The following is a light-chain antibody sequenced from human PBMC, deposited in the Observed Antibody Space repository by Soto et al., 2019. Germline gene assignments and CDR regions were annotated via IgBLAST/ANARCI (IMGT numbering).Light chain of an antibody. CDR3: QHYNNWPPYT. CDR2: DAS. Sequence: EIVMTQSPATLSVSPGESATLSCRASQSVSSDLAWYQQKPGQAPRLLIYDASTRATGIPARFSGSGSGTDFTLTISSLQSEDFAVYYCQHYNNWPPYTFGQGTKVDIK. J-gene: IGKJ2*01. V-gene: IGKV3-15*01. CDR1: QSVSSD.